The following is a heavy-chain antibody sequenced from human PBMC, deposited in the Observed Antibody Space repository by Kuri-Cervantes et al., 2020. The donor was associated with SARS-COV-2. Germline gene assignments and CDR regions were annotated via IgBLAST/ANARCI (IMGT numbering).Heavy chain of an antibody. Sequence: ASVKVSCKASGYTFTGYYMHWVRQATGQGLEWMGWMNPNSGNTGYAQKFQGRVTITRNTSISTAYMELRSLRSDDTAVYYCARDRGDITIFGVVLGYMDVWGKGTTVTVSS. CDR1: GYTFTGYY. V-gene: IGHV1-8*03. CDR3: ARDRGDITIFGVVLGYMDV. CDR2: MNPNSGNT. D-gene: IGHD3-3*01. J-gene: IGHJ6*03.